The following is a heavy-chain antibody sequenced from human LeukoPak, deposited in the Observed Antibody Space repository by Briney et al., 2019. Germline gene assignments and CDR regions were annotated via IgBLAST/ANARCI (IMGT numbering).Heavy chain of an antibody. CDR3: ARGYCSSTDCHLARHFEY. V-gene: IGHV3-48*02. CDR1: GFGFVASA. J-gene: IGHJ4*02. Sequence: PGGSLRLSVAPSGFGFVASAIGGGRQSPREGVGWLSCITSSNNTLYMDSVQGRFPISRDNAKISLYLQMDSLREEDTAVYYCARGYCSSTDCHLARHFEYWGQGTLVTVSS. D-gene: IGHD2-2*01. CDR2: ITSSNNTL.